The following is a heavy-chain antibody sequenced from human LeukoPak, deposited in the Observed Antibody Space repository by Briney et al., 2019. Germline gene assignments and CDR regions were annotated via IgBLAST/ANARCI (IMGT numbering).Heavy chain of an antibody. V-gene: IGHV4-34*01. J-gene: IGHJ1*01. Sequence: PSETLSLTCAVYGGSFSGYYWSWIRQPPGKGLEWIGEINHSGSSNYNPSLKSRVSISVDPSKNHFSLKLSSVTAPDTAVYYCARRDYYGLGSYTYWGQGTLVTVSS. D-gene: IGHD3-10*01. CDR3: ARRDYYGLGSYTY. CDR1: GGSFSGYY. CDR2: INHSGSS.